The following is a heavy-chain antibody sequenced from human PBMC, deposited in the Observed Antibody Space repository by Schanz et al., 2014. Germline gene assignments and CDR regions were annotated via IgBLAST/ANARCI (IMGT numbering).Heavy chain of an antibody. J-gene: IGHJ4*02. CDR2: INPNNGGT. CDR3: ARVGSSSSTADFDY. V-gene: IGHV1-2*02. Sequence: QVQLVQSGAEVKKPGASVKVSCKASGYTFTGYYMYWVRQASGQGLEWVGWINPNNGGTNYAQKFQDRVTLTRDTSINTAYMELSRLKSDDTAVYYCARVGSSSSTADFDYWGQGTLVTVSS. D-gene: IGHD6-6*01. CDR1: GYTFTGYY.